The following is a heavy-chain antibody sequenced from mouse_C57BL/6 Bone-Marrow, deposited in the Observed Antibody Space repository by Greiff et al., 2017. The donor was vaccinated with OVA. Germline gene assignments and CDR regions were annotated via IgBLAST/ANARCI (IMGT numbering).Heavy chain of an antibody. CDR1: GYTFTSYG. V-gene: IGHV1-81*01. Sequence: VQLQQSGAELARPGASVKLSCKASGYTFTSYGISWVKQRTGQGLEWIGEIYPRSGNTYYNEKVKGKATLTADKSSSTAYMELRSLTSGDSAVYFCARVDYYGSSFYWYFDVWGTGTTVTVSA. J-gene: IGHJ1*03. CDR2: IYPRSGNT. CDR3: ARVDYYGSSFYWYFDV. D-gene: IGHD1-1*01.